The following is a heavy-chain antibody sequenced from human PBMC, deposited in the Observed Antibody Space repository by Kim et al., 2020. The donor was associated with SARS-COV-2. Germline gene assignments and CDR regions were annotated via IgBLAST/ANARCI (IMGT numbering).Heavy chain of an antibody. V-gene: IGHV4-39*07. D-gene: IGHD3-10*01. J-gene: IGHJ5*02. CDR3: ARGRRILWFGELLGWFDP. Sequence: KSRVTISVDTSKNQFSLQLSSVTAADTAVYYCARGRRILWFGELLGWFDPWGQGTLVTVSS.